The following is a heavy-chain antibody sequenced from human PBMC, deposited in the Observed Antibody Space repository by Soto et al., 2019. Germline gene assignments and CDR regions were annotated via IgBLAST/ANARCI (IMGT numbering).Heavy chain of an antibody. D-gene: IGHD3-10*02. CDR3: ARSCDNYNVLDS. CDR2: SSNSGTYT. Sequence: GSLRLSCAASGFKVSDYYMSWIRQAPGKGQEWLSYSSNSGTYTRYADSVKGRFSISSDNTKNSLFLQISSLRGEYSPTYYCARSCDNYNVLDSWRQGTPVTVAS. V-gene: IGHV3-11*06. J-gene: IGHJ4*02. CDR1: GFKVSDYY.